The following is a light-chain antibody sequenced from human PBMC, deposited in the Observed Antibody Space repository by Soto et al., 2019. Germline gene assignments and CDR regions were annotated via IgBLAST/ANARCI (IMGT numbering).Light chain of an antibody. CDR2: DAS. CDR3: QQRSNWPPRIT. V-gene: IGKV3-11*01. J-gene: IGKJ5*01. CDR1: QSVSSY. Sequence: EIVLTQSPATLSLSPGERATLSCRASQSVSSYLAWYQQKPGQAPRLLIYDASNRATGIPARFSGSGSGTDVTLTISSLEPEDFEVYYCQQRSNWPPRITFGQGTRLEIK.